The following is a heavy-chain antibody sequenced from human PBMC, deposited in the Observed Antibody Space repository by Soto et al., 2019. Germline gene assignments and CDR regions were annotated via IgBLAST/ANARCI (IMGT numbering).Heavy chain of an antibody. V-gene: IGHV4-34*01. CDR3: ARGLRVAAAGTYYSYYGMDV. Sequence: SETLSLTCAVYGGSFSGYYWSWIRQPPGKGLEWIGEINHSGSTNYNPSLKSRVTISVDTSNNQFSLKLSSVTAADTAVYYCARGLRVAAAGTYYSYYGMDVWGQGTTVTVSS. J-gene: IGHJ6*02. CDR1: GGSFSGYY. D-gene: IGHD6-13*01. CDR2: INHSGST.